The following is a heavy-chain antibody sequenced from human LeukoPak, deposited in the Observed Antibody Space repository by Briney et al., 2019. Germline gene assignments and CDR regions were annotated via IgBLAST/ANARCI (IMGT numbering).Heavy chain of an antibody. CDR3: ARDRRYYDSSGYALYAFDI. CDR1: GGSISSYY. Sequence: KPSETLSLTCTVSGGSISSYYWSWIRQPPGKGLEWIGYIYYSGSTNYNPSLKSRVTISVDTSKNQFSLKLSSVTAADTAVYYCARDRRYYDSSGYALYAFDIWGQGTMVTVSS. V-gene: IGHV4-59*01. D-gene: IGHD3-22*01. J-gene: IGHJ3*02. CDR2: IYYSGST.